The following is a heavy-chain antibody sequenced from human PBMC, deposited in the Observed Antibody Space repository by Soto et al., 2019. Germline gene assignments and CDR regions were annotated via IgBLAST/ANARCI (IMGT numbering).Heavy chain of an antibody. CDR1: GFTFSSYA. Sequence: QVQLVESGGGVVQPGRSLRLSCAASGFTFSSYAMHWVRQAPGKGLEWVAVISYDGSNKYYAESVKGRFTISRDNSKNTLYLQMNSLRAEDTAVYYCARDKGDYYGMDVWGQGTTVTVSS. V-gene: IGHV3-30-3*01. CDR2: ISYDGSNK. J-gene: IGHJ6*02. CDR3: ARDKGDYYGMDV.